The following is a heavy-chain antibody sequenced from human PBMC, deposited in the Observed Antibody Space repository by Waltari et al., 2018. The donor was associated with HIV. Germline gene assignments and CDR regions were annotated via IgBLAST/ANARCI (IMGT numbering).Heavy chain of an antibody. CDR2: IYYTGNT. CDR1: GGSISSYF. V-gene: IGHV4-59*01. D-gene: IGHD6-6*01. Sequence: QVQLQESGPGLVKPSETLSLTCTVSGGSISSYFWSWIRQPPGKGLEWIWYIYYTGNTNYNPSLKSRVTISVDTSKNQFSLKLTSLTAADTAVYYCAGVEYSTSGPGYWGQGTLVTVSS. CDR3: AGVEYSTSGPGY. J-gene: IGHJ4*02.